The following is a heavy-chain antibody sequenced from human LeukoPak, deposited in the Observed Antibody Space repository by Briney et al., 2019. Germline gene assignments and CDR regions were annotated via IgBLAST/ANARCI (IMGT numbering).Heavy chain of an antibody. V-gene: IGHV4-61*08. D-gene: IGHD2-21*01. J-gene: IGHJ4*02. CDR1: GGSISSGGYY. CDR2: IYYSGST. Sequence: SETLSLTCAVSGGSISSGGYYWSWIRQPPGKGLEWIGYIYYSGSTNYNPSLKSRVTISVDTSKNQFSLRLSSVTAADTAVYYCVRGTYTGYIVVPDYWGQGTLVTVSS. CDR3: VRGTYTGYIVVPDY.